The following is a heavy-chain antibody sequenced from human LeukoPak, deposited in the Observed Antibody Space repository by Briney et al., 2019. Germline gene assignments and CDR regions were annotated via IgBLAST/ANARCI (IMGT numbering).Heavy chain of an antibody. Sequence: GGSLRLSCAASGFTFSSYGMHWDRQAPGKGREWVAVIWFDGGNKYYVDSVKGRFTISRDNSENTLYLQMNSLRAEDTAVYYCARTYDSSGYDYGHYFDYWGQGALVTVSS. J-gene: IGHJ4*02. CDR3: ARTYDSSGYDYGHYFDY. V-gene: IGHV3-33*01. D-gene: IGHD3-22*01. CDR1: GFTFSSYG. CDR2: IWFDGGNK.